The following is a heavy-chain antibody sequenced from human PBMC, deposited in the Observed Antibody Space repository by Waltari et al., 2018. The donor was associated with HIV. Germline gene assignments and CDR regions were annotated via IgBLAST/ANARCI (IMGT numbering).Heavy chain of an antibody. CDR3: ARGGWELY. J-gene: IGHJ4*02. CDR2: INTANGNT. CDR1: VHTFTSYA. D-gene: IGHD1-26*01. Sequence: QVQFVQSGAEVKKPGASVKISCKTSVHTFTSYAIHWVRQAPGQRLEWMGWINTANGNTEYSQTFQGRVTMTWDTSAGTVYMDLRSLRSEDTALYYCARGGWELYWGQGTLVTVSS. V-gene: IGHV1-3*04.